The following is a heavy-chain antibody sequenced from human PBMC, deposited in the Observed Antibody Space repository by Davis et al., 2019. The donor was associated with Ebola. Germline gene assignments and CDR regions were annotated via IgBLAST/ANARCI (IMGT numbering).Heavy chain of an antibody. CDR1: GDSVSSGG. V-gene: IGHV6-1*01. CDR2: TYYKSKWYN. J-gene: IGHJ4*02. Sequence: HSQTLSLTCAISGDSVSSGGWNWIRQSPSRGLEWLGRTYYKSKWYNDYAVSVKSRITINPDTSKNQFSLQLNSVTPEDTAVYYCARGWLRTGLDFWDQGAPVTVSS. CDR3: ARGWLRTGLDF. D-gene: IGHD7-27*01.